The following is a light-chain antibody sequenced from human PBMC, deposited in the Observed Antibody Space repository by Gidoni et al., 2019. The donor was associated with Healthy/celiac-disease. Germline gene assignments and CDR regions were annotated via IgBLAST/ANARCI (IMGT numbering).Light chain of an antibody. J-gene: IGKJ1*01. CDR1: QSISSW. CDR2: KAS. Sequence: DIQMTQSPSTLSASVGDRVTITCRASQSISSWLAWYQQKPGKDPKLLIYKASSLESGVPSRLSGSGSGTEFTLTISSLQPDDCATYYCQKYNSYSTFGQGTKVEIK. V-gene: IGKV1-5*03. CDR3: QKYNSYST.